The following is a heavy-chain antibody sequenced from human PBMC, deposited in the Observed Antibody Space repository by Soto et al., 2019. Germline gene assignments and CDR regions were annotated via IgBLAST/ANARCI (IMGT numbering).Heavy chain of an antibody. CDR1: GFTFSNAW. J-gene: IGHJ3*02. CDR2: IKSKTDGGTT. D-gene: IGHD5-12*01. Sequence: EVQLVESGGGLVKPGGSLRLSCAASGFTFSNAWMNWVRQAPGKGLEWVGRIKSKTDGGTTNYAALVNSRFTNSRDDSHNPLYRQMNSLKAEHTAVYYCTTDWLHFLPKSFDIWGKGTIVTVSS. CDR3: TTDWLHFLPKSFDI. V-gene: IGHV3-15*07.